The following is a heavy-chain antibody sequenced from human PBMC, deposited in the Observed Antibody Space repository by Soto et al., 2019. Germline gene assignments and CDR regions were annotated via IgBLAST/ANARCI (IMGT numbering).Heavy chain of an antibody. CDR1: GYTFTGYY. D-gene: IGHD5-18*01. J-gene: IGHJ6*02. V-gene: IGHV1-2*02. CDR2: INPNSGGT. Sequence: GASVKVSCKASGYTFTGYYMHWVRQAPGQGLEWMGWINPNSGGTNYAQKFQGRVTMTRDTSISTAYMELSRLRSDATAVYYCAGGEKTAIGGSYYYYGMDVWGQGTTVTVSS. CDR3: AGGEKTAIGGSYYYYGMDV.